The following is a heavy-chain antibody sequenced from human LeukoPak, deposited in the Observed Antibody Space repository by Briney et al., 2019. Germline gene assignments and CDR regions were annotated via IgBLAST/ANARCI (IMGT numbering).Heavy chain of an antibody. CDR3: AYNSGSYPEYYFDY. CDR1: GGSISSGDYY. J-gene: IGHJ4*02. Sequence: SQTLSLTCTVSGGSISSGDYYWSWIRQPPGKGLEWIGYIYYSGSTYYNPSLKSRVTISVDTSKNQFSLKLSSVTAADTAVYYCAYNSGSYPEYYFDYWGQGTLVTVSS. D-gene: IGHD1-26*01. V-gene: IGHV4-30-4*08. CDR2: IYYSGST.